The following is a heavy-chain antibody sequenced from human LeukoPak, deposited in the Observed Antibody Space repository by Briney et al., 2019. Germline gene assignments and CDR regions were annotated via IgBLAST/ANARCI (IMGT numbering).Heavy chain of an antibody. CDR3: ARHGLDAFDY. CDR2: IDPSDSYT. D-gene: IGHD3-16*01. J-gene: IGHJ4*02. V-gene: IGHV5-10-1*01. Sequence: GESLKISCKGSGYSFTSYWISWVRQMPGKGLEWMGRIDPSDSYTNYSPSFQGHATISADKSISTAYLQWSSLKAPDTAMYYCARHGLDAFDYWGQGTLVTVSS. CDR1: GYSFTSYW.